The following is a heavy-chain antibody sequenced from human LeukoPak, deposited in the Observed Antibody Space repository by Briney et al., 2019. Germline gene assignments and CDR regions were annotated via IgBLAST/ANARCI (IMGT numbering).Heavy chain of an antibody. CDR1: GGSISRSSHY. CDR2: IYYSGST. J-gene: IGHJ4*02. V-gene: IGHV4-39*07. Sequence: SEILSLTCTVSGGSISRSSHYWGWIRQPPGKGLEWIGSIYYSGSTYYNPSLKSRVTISVDTSKNQFSLKLRSVTAADTAVYYCATVAVIRGVTYFDYWGQGTLVTVSS. CDR3: ATVAVIRGVTYFDY. D-gene: IGHD3-10*01.